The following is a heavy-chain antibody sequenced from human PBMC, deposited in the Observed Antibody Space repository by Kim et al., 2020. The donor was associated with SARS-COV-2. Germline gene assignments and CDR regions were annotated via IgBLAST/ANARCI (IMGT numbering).Heavy chain of an antibody. J-gene: IGHJ4*02. CDR1: GFTFSSIW. Sequence: GGSLRLSCAASGFTFSSIWMSWVRQAPGKGLGWVATIKQDGSEQYYVDSVKGRCTTSRDNAKNPPYLQMTSLRAEDTAVYYCARETDWYSGYYDYWGQGPLVTVSS. CDR3: ARETDWYSGYYDY. D-gene: IGHD5-12*01. V-gene: IGHV3-7*01. CDR2: IKQDGSEQ.